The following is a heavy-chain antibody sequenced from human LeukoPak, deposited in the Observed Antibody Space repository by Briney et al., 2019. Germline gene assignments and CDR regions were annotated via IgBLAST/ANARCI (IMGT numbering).Heavy chain of an antibody. CDR3: AKVRDYYDSSAMFY. V-gene: IGHV3-74*01. Sequence: PGGSLRLSCAASGIIFSNYWMHWVRQAPGRGLVWVSRINRDGSSTSYADSVKGRFTISRDNSKNTLYLQMNSLRAEDTAVYYCAKVRDYYDSSAMFYWGQGTLVTVSS. CDR2: INRDGSST. D-gene: IGHD3-22*01. J-gene: IGHJ4*02. CDR1: GIIFSNYW.